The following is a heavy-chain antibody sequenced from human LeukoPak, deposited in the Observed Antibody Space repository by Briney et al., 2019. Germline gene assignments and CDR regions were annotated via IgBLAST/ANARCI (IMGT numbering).Heavy chain of an antibody. J-gene: IGHJ6*01. D-gene: IGHD3-3*01. Sequence: GASVKDSCKDSGYTFTSYVISWVRQAPGQGLEWMGWIRAYIGNTNYAQTLQGRVTMTTDTSTSTSYMELRSLRSDDTAVYYCARDSWSAYYDFWSGYYKAYYGMDVWGQGTTVTVSS. CDR3: ARDSWSAYYDFWSGYYKAYYGMDV. CDR1: GYTFTSYV. CDR2: IRAYIGNT. V-gene: IGHV1-18*01.